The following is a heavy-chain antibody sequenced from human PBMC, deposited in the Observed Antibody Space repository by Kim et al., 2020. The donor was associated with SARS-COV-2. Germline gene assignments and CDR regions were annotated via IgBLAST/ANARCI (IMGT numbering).Heavy chain of an antibody. D-gene: IGHD3-3*01. Sequence: KHRITISRDNSQNSLYLQMNSLRAGDTAVYYCARGGAFLEWLLLVPYLDYWGQGTLVTVSS. J-gene: IGHJ4*02. V-gene: IGHV3-30*01. CDR3: ARGGAFLEWLLLVPYLDY.